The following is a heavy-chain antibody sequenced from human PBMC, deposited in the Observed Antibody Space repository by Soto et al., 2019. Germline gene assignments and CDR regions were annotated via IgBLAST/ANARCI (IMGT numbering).Heavy chain of an antibody. Sequence: PGGSLRLSCAASRFIFSNFWMSWVRQAPGKGLEWVANIKEDGSEKYHVDSVKGRFTISRDNVKNLMYLQMDSLRAEDTAVYKCVRGGSHSFDYCGQGTLVTVSS. CDR1: RFIFSNFW. CDR3: VRGGSHSFDY. J-gene: IGHJ4*02. CDR2: IKEDGSEK. V-gene: IGHV3-7*05. D-gene: IGHD1-26*01.